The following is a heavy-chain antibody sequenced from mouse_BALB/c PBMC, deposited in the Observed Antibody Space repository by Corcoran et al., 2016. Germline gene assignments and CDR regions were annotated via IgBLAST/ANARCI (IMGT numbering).Heavy chain of an antibody. J-gene: IGHJ2*01. Sequence: QIQLVQSGPELKKPGETVKISCKASGYTFTNYGMNWVKQAPGKGLKWMGWINTYTGEPTYADDFKGRFAFSLETSASTAYLQINNLKNEDMATYFCARKATARATYFDYWGQVTTLTVSS. CDR1: GYTFTNYG. CDR3: ARKATARATYFDY. D-gene: IGHD3-2*01. V-gene: IGHV9-1*02. CDR2: INTYTGEP.